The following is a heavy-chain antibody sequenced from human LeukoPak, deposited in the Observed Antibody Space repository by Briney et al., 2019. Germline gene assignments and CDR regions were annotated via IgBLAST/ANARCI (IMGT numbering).Heavy chain of an antibody. D-gene: IGHD3-22*01. Sequence: SETLSLTCAVYGGSFSGYYWSWIRQPPGKGLEWIGEINHSGSTNYNPSLKSRVTISVDTSKNQFSLKLSSVTAADTAVYYCAXVGDSSGYYYGIXEYXQXXGQGXXVTV. CDR3: AXVGDSSGYYYGIXEYXQX. CDR2: INHSGST. CDR1: GGSFSGYY. V-gene: IGHV4-34*01. J-gene: IGHJ1*01.